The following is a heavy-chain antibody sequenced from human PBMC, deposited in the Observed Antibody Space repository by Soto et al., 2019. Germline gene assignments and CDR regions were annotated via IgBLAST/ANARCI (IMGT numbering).Heavy chain of an antibody. CDR1: GVTFSSYA. V-gene: IGHV3-23*01. D-gene: IGHD1-1*01. Sequence: EVLLLESGGGLVQPGGSLRLSCAASGVTFSSYAMSWVLQAQGKGLEWVSAMSGSGGSTYYADSVKGRFTNSRDNSKSTLYLQMNTLRAEDTAVYYCAKSLLGANVKVPTPPSSCDIGGQGTMVTVSS. CDR3: AKSLLGANVKVPTPPSSCDI. J-gene: IGHJ3*02. CDR2: MSGSGGST.